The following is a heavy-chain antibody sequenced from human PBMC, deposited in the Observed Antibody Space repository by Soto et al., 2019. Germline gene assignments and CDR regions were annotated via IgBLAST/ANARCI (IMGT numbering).Heavy chain of an antibody. CDR3: AKVKGRKAAAGRAGGRDY. CDR2: ISGSGGST. CDR1: GCTFSRYA. Sequence: EVQLLESGGGLVQPGGSLRLSCAASGCTFSRYAMSWVRQAPGKVLEWVSAISGSGGSTYYADSVKGRFTISRDNSKNTLYLQMNSLRAEDTAVYYCAKVKGRKAAAGRAGGRDYWGQGTLVTVSS. V-gene: IGHV3-23*01. D-gene: IGHD6-13*01. J-gene: IGHJ4*02.